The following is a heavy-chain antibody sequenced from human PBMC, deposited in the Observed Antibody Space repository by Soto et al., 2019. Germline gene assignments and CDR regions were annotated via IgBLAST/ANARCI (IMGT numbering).Heavy chain of an antibody. V-gene: IGHV3-23*01. D-gene: IGHD2-15*01. J-gene: IGHJ2*01. CDR3: VKDDRILGRRYFDL. CDR2: ISFSDGGT. Sequence: PGGSLRLSCAAYVFTFSSYAMTWVRQAPGKGLEWVSSISFSDGGTYYADSVKGRLTISRDNSKNTLFLQMNSLRVEDTAVYYCVKDDRILGRRYFDLWGRGTLVTVSS. CDR1: VFTFSSYA.